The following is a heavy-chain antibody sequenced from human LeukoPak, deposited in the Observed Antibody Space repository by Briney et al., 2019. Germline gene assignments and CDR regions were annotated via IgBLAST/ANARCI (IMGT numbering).Heavy chain of an antibody. V-gene: IGHV1-24*01. Sequence: ASVKVSCKVSGYTLTELSMHWVRQAPGKGLEWMGSFDPEDGETIYAQKFQGRVTMTEDTSTDTAYMELSSLRSEDTTVYYCATYYYDSSDIFDYWGQGTLVTVSS. J-gene: IGHJ4*02. CDR3: ATYYYDSSDIFDY. CDR2: FDPEDGET. D-gene: IGHD3-22*01. CDR1: GYTLTELS.